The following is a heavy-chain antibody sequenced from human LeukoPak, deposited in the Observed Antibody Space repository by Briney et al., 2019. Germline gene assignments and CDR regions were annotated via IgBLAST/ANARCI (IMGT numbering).Heavy chain of an antibody. J-gene: IGHJ4*02. CDR2: IYYSGST. V-gene: IGHV4-39*01. D-gene: IGHD3-10*01. CDR1: GGSISSSSYY. Sequence: TSETLSLTCTVSGGSISSSSYYWGWIRQPPGKGLEWIGSIYYSGSTYYNPSLKSRVTISVDTSKNQFSLKLSSVTAADTAVYYCARWFGRFLDHWGQGTLVTVSS. CDR3: ARWFGRFLDH.